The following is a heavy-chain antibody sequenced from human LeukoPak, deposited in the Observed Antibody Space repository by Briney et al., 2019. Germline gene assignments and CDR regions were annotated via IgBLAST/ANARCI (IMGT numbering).Heavy chain of an antibody. J-gene: IGHJ4*02. CDR3: ERGYSCYAPHDY. Sequence: ASVKVSCKVSGYSFTSYGISWMRKAPGQGIELMGLISAYSGETNSAQHLLSRVTMTKDTSTSTAYSEQMSLGSDDTAVYYCERGYSCYAPHDYWGQGTLVTVSS. V-gene: IGHV1-18*01. CDR2: ISAYSGET. D-gene: IGHD5-12*01. CDR1: GYSFTSYG.